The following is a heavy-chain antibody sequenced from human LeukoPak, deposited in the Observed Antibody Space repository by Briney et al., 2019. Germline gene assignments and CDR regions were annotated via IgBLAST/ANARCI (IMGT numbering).Heavy chain of an antibody. D-gene: IGHD1-26*01. V-gene: IGHV3-9*01. CDR3: ARDLQSGSYYRYYYYYMDV. Sequence: PGGSLRLSCAASGFTFDDYAMHWVRQAPGKGLEWVSGISWNSGSIGYADSVKGRFTISRDNAKNSLYLQMNSLRAEDTAVYYCARDLQSGSYYRYYYYYMDVWGKGTTVTVSS. CDR2: ISWNSGSI. CDR1: GFTFDDYA. J-gene: IGHJ6*03.